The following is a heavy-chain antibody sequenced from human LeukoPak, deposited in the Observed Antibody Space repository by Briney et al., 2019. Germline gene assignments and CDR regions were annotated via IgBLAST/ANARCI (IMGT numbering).Heavy chain of an antibody. CDR2: IKQDGSEK. CDR1: GFAFSSYW. D-gene: IGHD2-15*01. Sequence: PGGSLRLSCAASGFAFSSYWMSWVRQAPGKGLEWGANIKQDGSEKYYVDSVKGRFTISRDNAKNSLYLQMNSLRAEDTAVYYCARSGVVAATHPLNYWGQGTLVTVSS. J-gene: IGHJ4*02. CDR3: ARSGVVAATHPLNY. V-gene: IGHV3-7*04.